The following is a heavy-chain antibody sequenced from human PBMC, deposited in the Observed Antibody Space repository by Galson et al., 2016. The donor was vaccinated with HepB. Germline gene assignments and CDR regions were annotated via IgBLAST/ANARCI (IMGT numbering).Heavy chain of an antibody. V-gene: IGHV5-51*01. D-gene: IGHD3-10*01. J-gene: IGHJ6*02. CDR2: IFLGDSDT. CDR3: ARPSPGYKDGMDV. Sequence: QSGAEVKKPGDSLKISCKASGYRFTNYWIGWVRQTPGKGLEWMGSIFLGDSDTRYSPAFQGQVTISADKSISTAYLEWSSLNASDTAMYYCARPSPGYKDGMDVWGQGTTVTVSS. CDR1: GYRFTNYW.